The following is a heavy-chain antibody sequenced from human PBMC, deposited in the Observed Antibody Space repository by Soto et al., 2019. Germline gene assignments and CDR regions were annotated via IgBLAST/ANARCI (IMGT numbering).Heavy chain of an antibody. J-gene: IGHJ6*02. V-gene: IGHV1-24*01. CDR2: FDPEDGET. CDR1: GYTLTELS. D-gene: IGHD2-2*01. Sequence: QVQLVQSGAEVKKPGASVKVSCKVSGYTLTELSMHWVRQAPGKGLEWMGGFDPEDGETIYAQKFQGRVTMTEDTSTDTAYMELSSMRSEDTAVYYWATVRSSFGAYHYYYYYGMDVWGQGTTVTVSS. CDR3: ATVRSSFGAYHYYYYYGMDV.